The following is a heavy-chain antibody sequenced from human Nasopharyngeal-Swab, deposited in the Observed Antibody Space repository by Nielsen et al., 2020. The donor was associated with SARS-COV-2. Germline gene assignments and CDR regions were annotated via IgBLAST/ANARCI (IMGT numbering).Heavy chain of an antibody. CDR3: ARSVGAASEDALEM. J-gene: IGHJ3*02. V-gene: IGHV4-34*01. CDR2: INHSGST. CDR1: GGSFSGYY. D-gene: IGHD6-25*01. Sequence: SETLSLTCAVYGGSFSGYYWSWIRQPPGKGLEWIGEINHSGSTNYNPSLRSRVTISLDKSANNFSLKLKSVTAADTAVYYCARSVGAASEDALEMWGQGTVVTVSS.